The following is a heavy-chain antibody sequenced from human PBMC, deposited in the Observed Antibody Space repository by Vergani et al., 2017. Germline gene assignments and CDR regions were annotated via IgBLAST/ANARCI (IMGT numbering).Heavy chain of an antibody. CDR3: ARDRNTYYYDSSAPLDY. J-gene: IGHJ4*02. Sequence: QLQLQESGPGLVKPSENLSLTCTVSGGSISSSSYYWGWIRQPPGKGLEWIGSIYYSGSTYYNPSLKSRVTISVDTSKNQFSLKLSSVTAADTAVYYCARDRNTYYYDSSAPLDYWGQGTLVTVSS. CDR2: IYYSGST. D-gene: IGHD3-22*01. CDR1: GGSISSSSYY. V-gene: IGHV4-39*07.